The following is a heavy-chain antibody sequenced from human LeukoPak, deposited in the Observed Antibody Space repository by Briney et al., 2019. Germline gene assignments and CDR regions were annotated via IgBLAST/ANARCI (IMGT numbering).Heavy chain of an antibody. CDR2: INDGGGT. D-gene: IGHD4/OR15-4a*01. J-gene: IGHJ1*01. CDR1: GGSLSGYY. Sequence: SETLSLTCAVYGGSLSGYYWSWIRQSPGQGLEWIGEINDGGGTNYNPSLKSRVTMSMDTSKNHFSLKLSSVTAADTAVYFCAREGRMSMGIEHWGQGTLVTVSS. CDR3: AREGRMSMGIEH. V-gene: IGHV4-34*01.